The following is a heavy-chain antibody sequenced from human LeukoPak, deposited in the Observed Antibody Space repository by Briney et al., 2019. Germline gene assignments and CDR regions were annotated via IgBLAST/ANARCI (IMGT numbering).Heavy chain of an antibody. CDR1: GFHFSCYA. J-gene: IGHJ4*02. V-gene: IGHV3-53*01. D-gene: IGHD4-23*01. Sequence: GGSLSLSCAASGFHFSCYAMSWVRQAARRGLESVSVIYSGGSTYYVESVRGRFTISRDKSKNTLYLQMNSLRAEDTGVYYCARVGGHWGQGTLVTVSS. CDR2: IYSGGST. CDR3: ARVGGH.